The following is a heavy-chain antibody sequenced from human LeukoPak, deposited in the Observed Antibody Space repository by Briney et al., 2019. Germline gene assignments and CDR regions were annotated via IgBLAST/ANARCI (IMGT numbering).Heavy chain of an antibody. Sequence: GGSLRLSCAASGFSFISYGMHWVRQAPGKGLEWVSAISGSGGSTYYADSVKGRFTISRDNSKNTLYLQMNSLRAEDTAVYYCAKVAVTSHYYYYYMDVWGKGTTVTVSS. V-gene: IGHV3-23*01. CDR1: GFSFISYG. CDR3: AKVAVTSHYYYYYMDV. CDR2: ISGSGGST. D-gene: IGHD4-11*01. J-gene: IGHJ6*03.